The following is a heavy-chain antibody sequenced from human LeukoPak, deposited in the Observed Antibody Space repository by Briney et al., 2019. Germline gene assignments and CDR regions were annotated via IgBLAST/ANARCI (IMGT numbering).Heavy chain of an antibody. CDR1: GGSISSSSYY. CDR3: ARLSPSSWLDY. CDR2: IYYSGST. D-gene: IGHD6-13*01. Sequence: PSETLSLTCTVSGGSISSSSYYWGWIRQPPGKGLEWIGSIYYSGSTYYNPSLESRVTISVDTSKNQFSLKLSSVTAADTAVYYCARLSPSSWLDYWGQGTLVTVSS. V-gene: IGHV4-39*01. J-gene: IGHJ4*02.